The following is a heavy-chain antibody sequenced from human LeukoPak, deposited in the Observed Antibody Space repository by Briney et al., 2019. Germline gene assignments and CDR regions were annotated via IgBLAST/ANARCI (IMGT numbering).Heavy chain of an antibody. CDR3: AKSTAIGTYYYYGMDV. CDR1: GFTFSSYG. D-gene: IGHD2-21*02. Sequence: PGRSLRLSCAASGFTFSSYGMHWVRQAPGKGLDCAAVISYDGSNKYYADSVKGRFTISRDNSKNTLYLQMNSLRAEDTAAYYCAKSTAIGTYYYYGMDVWGQGTTVTVSS. CDR2: ISYDGSNK. V-gene: IGHV3-30*18. J-gene: IGHJ6*02.